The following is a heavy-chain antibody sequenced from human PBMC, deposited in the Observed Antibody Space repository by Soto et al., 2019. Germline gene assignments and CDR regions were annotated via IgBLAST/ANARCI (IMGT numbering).Heavy chain of an antibody. J-gene: IGHJ6*02. D-gene: IGHD6-13*01. Sequence: EVQLVEAGGGLVQPGGSLRLSCAASRFTFSSYWMSWVRQAPGKGLEWVANIKQDGSDKYYVDSVKGRFTISRDNAKNSLYLQMNSLRAEDTAVYYCARIAAAAYYGMDVWGQGTTVTVSS. V-gene: IGHV3-7*04. CDR1: RFTFSSYW. CDR3: ARIAAAAYYGMDV. CDR2: IKQDGSDK.